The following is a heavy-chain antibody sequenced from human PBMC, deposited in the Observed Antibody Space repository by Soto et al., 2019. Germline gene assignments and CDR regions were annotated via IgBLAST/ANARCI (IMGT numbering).Heavy chain of an antibody. Sequence: GGSLRLSCAASGFTFSSYGMHWVRQAPGKGLEWVAVISYDGSNKYYADSVKGRFTISRDNSKNTLYLQMNSLRAEDTAVYYCAKDYNPTPHYYDSSGLGSYYFDYWGQGTLVTVSS. CDR2: ISYDGSNK. V-gene: IGHV3-30*18. CDR1: GFTFSSYG. J-gene: IGHJ4*02. CDR3: AKDYNPTPHYYDSSGLGSYYFDY. D-gene: IGHD3-22*01.